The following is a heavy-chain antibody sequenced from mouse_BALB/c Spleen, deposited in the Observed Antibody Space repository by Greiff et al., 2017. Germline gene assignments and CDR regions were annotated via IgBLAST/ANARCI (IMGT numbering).Heavy chain of an antibody. V-gene: IGHV2-9*02. CDR3: ARGGWLRFAY. Sequence: VKLMESGPGLVAPSQSLSITCTVSGFSLTSYGVHWVRQPPGKGLEWLGVIWAGGSTNYNSALMSRLSISKDNSKSQVFLKMNSLQTDDTAMYYCARGGWLRFAYWGQGTLVTVSA. CDR1: GFSLTSYG. J-gene: IGHJ3*01. CDR2: IWAGGST. D-gene: IGHD2-3*01.